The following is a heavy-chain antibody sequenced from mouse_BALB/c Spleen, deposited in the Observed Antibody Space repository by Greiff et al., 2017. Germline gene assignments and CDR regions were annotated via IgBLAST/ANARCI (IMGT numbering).Heavy chain of an antibody. Sequence: QVQLQQSGPGLVQPSQSLSITCTVSGFSLTSYGVHWVRQPPGKGLEWLGVIWAGGSTNYNSALMSRLSISKDNSKGQVFLKMNSLQTDDTAMYYCARVYGSSYDAMDYWGQGTSVTVSS. D-gene: IGHD1-1*01. CDR1: GFSLTSYG. CDR2: IWAGGST. J-gene: IGHJ4*01. V-gene: IGHV2-9*02. CDR3: ARVYGSSYDAMDY.